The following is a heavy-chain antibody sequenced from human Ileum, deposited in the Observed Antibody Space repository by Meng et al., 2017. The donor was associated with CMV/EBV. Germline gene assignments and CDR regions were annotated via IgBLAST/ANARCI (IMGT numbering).Heavy chain of an antibody. Sequence: QVREQQWGAGSLKPSETLSLPCAVYGGSFSGYYWSWIRQPPGKGLEWIGEINHSGSTNYNPSLKSRVTISVDTSKNQFSLKLSSVTAADTAVYYCAREGTKLLGLKRWFDPWGQGTLVTVSS. D-gene: IGHD2-15*01. CDR2: INHSGST. J-gene: IGHJ5*02. CDR3: AREGTKLLGLKRWFDP. V-gene: IGHV4-34*01. CDR1: GGSFSGYY.